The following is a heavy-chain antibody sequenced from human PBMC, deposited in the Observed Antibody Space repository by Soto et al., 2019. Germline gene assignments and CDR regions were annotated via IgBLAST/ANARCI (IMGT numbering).Heavy chain of an antibody. V-gene: IGHV4-31*03. D-gene: IGHD1-20*01. CDR3: ARGGDNWNPLPTLDY. J-gene: IGHJ4*02. Sequence: QVQLQESGPGLVKPSQTLSLTCTVSGGSISSGGYYWSWIRQHPGKGLEWIGYIYYSGSTYYNPSLKGRVTISVDTSKNQFSLKLSSVTAADTAVYYCARGGDNWNPLPTLDYWGQGTLVTVSS. CDR1: GGSISSGGYY. CDR2: IYYSGST.